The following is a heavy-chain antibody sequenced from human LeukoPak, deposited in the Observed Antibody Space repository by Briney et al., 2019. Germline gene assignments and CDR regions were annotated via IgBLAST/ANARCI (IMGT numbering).Heavy chain of an antibody. J-gene: IGHJ4*02. CDR3: ARSKDILTGYCFDY. CDR2: IYYSGST. D-gene: IGHD3-9*01. Sequence: SETLSLTCTVSSGSISSNNYYWGWIRQPPGKGLEWIGNIYYSGSTYYNPSLKSRVTISVDTSKNRFSLKLSSVTAADTAVYYCARSKDILTGYCFDYWGQGTLVTVSS. V-gene: IGHV4-39*07. CDR1: SGSISSNNYY.